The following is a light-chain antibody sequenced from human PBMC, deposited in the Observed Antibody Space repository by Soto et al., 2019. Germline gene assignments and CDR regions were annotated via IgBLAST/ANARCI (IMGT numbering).Light chain of an antibody. CDR1: QTVPANY. CDR3: QQYGTSPLT. J-gene: IGKJ4*01. CDR2: GAS. V-gene: IGKV3-20*01. Sequence: DIGLTQSPGILSLSPGERATLSCRASQTVPANYLAWYQQRFGQAPRLLIYGASSRATGIPDRFSGSGSGTDFTLGISRLEPEDVGLYYCQQYGTSPLTFGGGTKVEIK.